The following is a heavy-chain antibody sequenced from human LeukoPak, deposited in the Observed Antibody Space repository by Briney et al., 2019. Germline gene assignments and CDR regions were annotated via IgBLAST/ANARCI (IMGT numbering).Heavy chain of an antibody. Sequence: SETLSRTCTVSGGSISSGDYYWSWIRQPPGKGQEWIGYIYCSGSTYYNPSLKSRVTISVDTSKNQFSLKLSSVTAADTAVYYCARAVYGDYSGHFDYWGQGTLVTVSS. J-gene: IGHJ4*02. CDR2: IYCSGST. CDR1: GGSISSGDYY. V-gene: IGHV4-30-4*08. D-gene: IGHD4-17*01. CDR3: ARAVYGDYSGHFDY.